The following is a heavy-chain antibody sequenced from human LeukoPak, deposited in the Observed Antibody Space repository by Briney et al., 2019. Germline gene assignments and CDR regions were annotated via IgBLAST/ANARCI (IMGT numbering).Heavy chain of an antibody. CDR2: IYYSGST. Sequence: PSETLSLTCTVSGGSISSYYWSWIRQPPGKGLEWTGYIYYSGSTNYNPSLKSRVTISVDTSKNQFSLKLSSVTAADTAVYYCARMHDSTVGFDPWGQGTLVTVSS. J-gene: IGHJ5*02. D-gene: IGHD3-22*01. CDR1: GGSISSYY. CDR3: ARMHDSTVGFDP. V-gene: IGHV4-59*01.